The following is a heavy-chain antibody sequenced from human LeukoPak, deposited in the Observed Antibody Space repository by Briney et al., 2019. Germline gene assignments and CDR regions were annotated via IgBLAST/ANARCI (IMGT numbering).Heavy chain of an antibody. CDR3: ARGHYDFSTGSYTGGFYYFDS. CDR2: INNSGST. D-gene: IGHD3-3*01. CDR1: GCSLSSSSFS. Sequence: SETLSLTCTVSGCSLSSSSFSLAWIRQPPGKGLEWIGSINNSGSTSPNPSLKSRVPIFVHTSQNQFSLKLSAVTAADTAMYYCARGHYDFSTGSYTGGFYYFDSWGQGTLVTVS. J-gene: IGHJ4*02. V-gene: IGHV4-39*01.